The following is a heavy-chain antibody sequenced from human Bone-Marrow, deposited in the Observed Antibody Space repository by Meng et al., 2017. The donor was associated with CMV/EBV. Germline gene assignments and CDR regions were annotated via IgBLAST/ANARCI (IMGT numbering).Heavy chain of an antibody. CDR3: ARGWAPLPYYYYGMDV. D-gene: IGHD6-13*01. CDR2: ISSSGSTI. J-gene: IGHJ6*02. CDR1: GFTFSDYY. V-gene: IGHV3-11*04. Sequence: GESLKISCVASGFTFSDYYMSWIRQAPGKGLEWVSYISSSGSTIHYADSVKGRFTISRDNAKNSLYLQMNSLRAEDTAVYYCARGWAPLPYYYYGMDVWGQGTTVTVSS.